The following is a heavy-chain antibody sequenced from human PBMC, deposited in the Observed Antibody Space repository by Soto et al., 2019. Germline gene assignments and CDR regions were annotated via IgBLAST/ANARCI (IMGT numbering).Heavy chain of an antibody. D-gene: IGHD4-4*01. Sequence: ASVKVSCKASGYTFTSYDINWVRQATGQGLEWMGWMNPNSGNTGYAQKFQGRVTMTRNTSISTAYMELSSLRSDDTAVYYCARGRVPTVTTSHYYYYMDVWGKGTTVTVSS. J-gene: IGHJ6*03. CDR3: ARGRVPTVTTSHYYYYMDV. CDR1: GYTFTSYD. V-gene: IGHV1-8*02. CDR2: MNPNSGNT.